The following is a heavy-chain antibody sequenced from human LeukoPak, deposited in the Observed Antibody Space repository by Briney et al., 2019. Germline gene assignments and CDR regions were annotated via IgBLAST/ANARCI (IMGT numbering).Heavy chain of an antibody. CDR2: INHSGST. Sequence: SETLSLTCAVYGGSFSGYYWSWIRQPPGKGLEWIGEINHSGSTNYNPSLKSRVTISVDTSKNQFSLKLSSVTAADTAVYYCARQGDVIAAAGLIDYWGQGTLVTVSS. V-gene: IGHV4-34*01. D-gene: IGHD6-13*01. J-gene: IGHJ4*02. CDR1: GGSFSGYY. CDR3: ARQGDVIAAAGLIDY.